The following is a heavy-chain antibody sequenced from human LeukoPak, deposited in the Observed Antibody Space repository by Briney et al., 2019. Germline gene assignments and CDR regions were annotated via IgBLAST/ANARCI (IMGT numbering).Heavy chain of an antibody. D-gene: IGHD3-16*01. CDR2: IYSGGST. CDR1: GFTVSSNY. V-gene: IGHV3-53*01. J-gene: IGHJ4*02. Sequence: GGSLRLSCAASGFTVSSNYMSWVRQAPGKGLEWVSVIYSGGSTYYADSVKGRFTISRGNSKNTLYLQMDSLRAEDTAVYYCAREGREGGFDYWGQGTLVTVSS. CDR3: AREGREGGFDY.